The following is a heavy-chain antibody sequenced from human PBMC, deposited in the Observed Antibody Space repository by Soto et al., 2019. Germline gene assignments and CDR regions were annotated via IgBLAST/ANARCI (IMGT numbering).Heavy chain of an antibody. V-gene: IGHV3-33*01. CDR1: GFTFNKYG. J-gene: IGHJ4*02. CDR2: IWHDGKNK. D-gene: IGHD2-21*02. Sequence: GGSLRLSCAASGFTFNKYGLHWVRQAPGKGLEWVAVIWHDGKNKYYADSVKGRFTISRDNSKNTLFLQMNSLRAEDTAVYYGARDPGSDEPIDYWGQGTLVTVSS. CDR3: ARDPGSDEPIDY.